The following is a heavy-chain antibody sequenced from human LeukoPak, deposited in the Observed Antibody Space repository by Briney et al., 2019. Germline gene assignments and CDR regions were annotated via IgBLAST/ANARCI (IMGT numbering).Heavy chain of an antibody. J-gene: IGHJ5*02. CDR2: ISSSGSYT. V-gene: IGHV3-21*06. CDR1: GFSFSSYS. CDR3: ARGTFGVVHNWFDT. Sequence: GGSLRLSCAASGFSFSSYSMNWVRQAPGKGLEWVSFISSSGSYTYDADSVKGRFTISRDNARNSLTLHMNSLRPEDTAVYHRARGTFGVVHNWFDTWGQGTLVTVSS. D-gene: IGHD3-3*01.